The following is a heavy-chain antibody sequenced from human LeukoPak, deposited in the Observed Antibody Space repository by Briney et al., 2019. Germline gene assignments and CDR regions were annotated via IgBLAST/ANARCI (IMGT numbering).Heavy chain of an antibody. D-gene: IGHD3-22*01. CDR2: ISAYNGNT. V-gene: IGHV1-18*01. CDR3: ARLFQRNELNYYDSSGYSLGY. Sequence: ASVKVSCKASGYTFTSYGISWVRQAPGQGLEWMGWISAYNGNTNYAQKLQGRVTMTTDTSTSTAYMELRSLRSDDTAVYYCARLFQRNELNYYDSSGYSLGYWAQGTLVTVSS. J-gene: IGHJ4*02. CDR1: GYTFTSYG.